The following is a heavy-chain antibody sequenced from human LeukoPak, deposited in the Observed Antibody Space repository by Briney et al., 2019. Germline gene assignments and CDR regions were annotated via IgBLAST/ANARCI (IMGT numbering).Heavy chain of an antibody. Sequence: SETLSLTCAVYGGSFSGYYWSWIRPPPGKGLEWIGEINPSGSTNYNPSLNRRVTISVDTSKTQFSLKLSSVTAADTAVYYCARVGPNRDYVWGSYRYSFDYWGQGTLVTVSS. V-gene: IGHV4-34*01. D-gene: IGHD3-16*02. CDR1: GGSFSGYY. J-gene: IGHJ4*02. CDR3: ARVGPNRDYVWGSYRYSFDY. CDR2: INPSGST.